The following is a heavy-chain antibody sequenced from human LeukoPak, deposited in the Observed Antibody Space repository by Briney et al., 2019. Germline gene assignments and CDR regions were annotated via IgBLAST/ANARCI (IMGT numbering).Heavy chain of an antibody. Sequence: GGSLRLSCAASGFTVSSKYMCWVRQAPGKGLEWVSVIYSDTSTYYADSVKGRFTISRDNSKNTLYLQMNSLRAGDTGVYYCARVQGSGLFRWYWGQGTLVTVSS. D-gene: IGHD2-15*01. CDR3: ARVQGSGLFRWY. CDR2: IYSDTST. V-gene: IGHV3-66*01. J-gene: IGHJ4*02. CDR1: GFTVSSKY.